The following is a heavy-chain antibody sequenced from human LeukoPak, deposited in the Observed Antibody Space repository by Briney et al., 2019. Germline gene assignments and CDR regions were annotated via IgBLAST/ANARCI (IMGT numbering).Heavy chain of an antibody. D-gene: IGHD3-16*01. CDR1: GVSISITNYY. CDR3: ARDLGSWPHVALDI. J-gene: IGHJ3*02. Sequence: PSETLSLTCTVSGVSISITNYYWVGIRQPPGKGLEGGAYIYYDGSTYYNPSLKSRVTISVDTSKKQFSLKLSSVTAADTAVYYCARDLGSWPHVALDIWGHGTLVTVSS. V-gene: IGHV4-39*07. CDR2: IYYDGST.